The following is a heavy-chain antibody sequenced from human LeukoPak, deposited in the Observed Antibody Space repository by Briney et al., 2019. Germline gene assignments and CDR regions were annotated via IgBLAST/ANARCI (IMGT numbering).Heavy chain of an antibody. V-gene: IGHV5-51*01. CDR3: ARCLHSSGWYPYFDY. CDR2: IYPGDSDT. D-gene: IGHD6-19*01. J-gene: IGHJ4*02. Sequence: GESLKISCKGSGYSFTSYWISWVRQMPGKGLEWMGIIYPGDSDTRYSPSFQGQVTISADKSISTAYLQWSSLKASDTAMYYCARCLHSSGWYPYFDYWGQGTLVAVSS. CDR1: GYSFTSYW.